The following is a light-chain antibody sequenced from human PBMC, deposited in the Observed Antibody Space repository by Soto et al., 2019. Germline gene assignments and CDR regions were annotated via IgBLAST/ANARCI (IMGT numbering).Light chain of an antibody. J-gene: IGKJ1*01. Sequence: EIGLTPSPSTLSVSPGARATHSWSASQSVSSSYLAWYQQKPGPAPRPLIYGASSRATGIPDRFTGSGSGTDFTLTISRLEPEDFAVFYCHQYGSSPQTFGQGTKVDIK. V-gene: IGKV3-20*01. CDR1: QSVSSSY. CDR3: HQYGSSPQT. CDR2: GAS.